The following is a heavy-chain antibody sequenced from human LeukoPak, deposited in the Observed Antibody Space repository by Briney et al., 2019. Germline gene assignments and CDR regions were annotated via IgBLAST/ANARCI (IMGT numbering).Heavy chain of an antibody. V-gene: IGHV3-7*05. Sequence: PGGSLRLSCAASGFTFSRYWMTWGRQAPGKGLEWVANIKQDGTEKYYVDSVKGRFTISRDNAKNSLYLQMNSLRAEDTSVHYCARDSEWGLLRSDYWGQGTLVTVSS. D-gene: IGHD1-26*01. CDR3: ARDSEWGLLRSDY. CDR1: GFTFSRYW. CDR2: IKQDGTEK. J-gene: IGHJ4*02.